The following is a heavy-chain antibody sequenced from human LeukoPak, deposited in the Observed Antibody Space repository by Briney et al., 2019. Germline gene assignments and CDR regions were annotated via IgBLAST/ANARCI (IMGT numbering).Heavy chain of an antibody. J-gene: IGHJ4*02. CDR3: ARDRYDYVWGSYRDIDY. V-gene: IGHV3-11*04. CDR1: GFTFSDYY. Sequence: GGSLRLSCAASGFTFSDYYMSWIRQAPGKGLEWVSYISSSGSTIYYADSVKGRFTISRDNAKDSLYLQMNSLRAEDTAVYYCARDRYDYVWGSYRDIDYWGQGTLVTVSS. D-gene: IGHD3-16*02. CDR2: ISSSGSTI.